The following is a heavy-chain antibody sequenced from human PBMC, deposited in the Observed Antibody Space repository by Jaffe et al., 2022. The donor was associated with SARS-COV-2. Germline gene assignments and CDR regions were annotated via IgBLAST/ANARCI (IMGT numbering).Heavy chain of an antibody. D-gene: IGHD2-2*01. CDR2: IYYSGST. J-gene: IGHJ5*02. CDR1: GGSISSSSYY. Sequence: QLQLQESGPGLVKPSETLSLTCTVSGGSISSSSYYWGWIRQPPGKGLEWIGSIYYSGSTYYNPSLKSRVTISVDTSKNQFSLKLSSVTAADTAVYYCARQNGRSSTSCYYPPCPTWFDPWGQGTLVTVSS. CDR3: ARQNGRSSTSCYYPPCPTWFDP. V-gene: IGHV4-39*01.